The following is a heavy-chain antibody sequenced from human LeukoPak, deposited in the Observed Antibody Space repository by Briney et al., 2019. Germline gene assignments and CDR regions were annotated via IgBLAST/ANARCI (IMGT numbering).Heavy chain of an antibody. Sequence: PGGSLRLSCAASGFPLSSYAMSWVRQASGKGLEWVSATSSSDPGTYYADSVRGRFTISRDNSKNTLYLQMNSLRAEDTAVYYCARGADVEMATIPYYFDYWGQGTLVTVSS. CDR1: GFPLSSYA. CDR2: TSSSDPGT. J-gene: IGHJ4*02. D-gene: IGHD5-24*01. CDR3: ARGADVEMATIPYYFDY. V-gene: IGHV3-23*01.